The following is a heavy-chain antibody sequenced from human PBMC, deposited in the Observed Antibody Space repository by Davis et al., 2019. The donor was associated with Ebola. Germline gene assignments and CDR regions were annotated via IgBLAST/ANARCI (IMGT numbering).Heavy chain of an antibody. D-gene: IGHD1/OR15-1a*01. CDR3: AKVRIMGQRIFDY. V-gene: IGHV1-69*13. CDR1: AGTFSAYT. J-gene: IGHJ5*01. Sequence: SVKVSCKASAGTFSAYTISCVRPAPGQGLEWVGGINGIYGTANYEQKFQGRITITADVSTSTTYMELNSLTSDDTGVYLCAKVRIMGQRIFDYSGHGTLVTVSS. CDR2: INGIYGTA.